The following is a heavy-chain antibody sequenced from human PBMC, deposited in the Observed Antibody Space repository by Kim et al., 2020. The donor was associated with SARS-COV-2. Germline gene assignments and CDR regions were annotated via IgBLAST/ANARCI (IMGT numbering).Heavy chain of an antibody. CDR2: INHSGST. CDR3: ARGLPPSYYFDY. Sequence: SETLSLTCAVYGGSFSGYYWSWIRQPPGKGLEWIGEINHSGSTNYNPSPKSRVIISVDTSKNQFSLKLSTVTAADTAVYYCARGLPPSYYFDYWGQGTLVTVSS. V-gene: IGHV4-34*01. J-gene: IGHJ4*02. D-gene: IGHD6-6*01. CDR1: GGSFSGYY.